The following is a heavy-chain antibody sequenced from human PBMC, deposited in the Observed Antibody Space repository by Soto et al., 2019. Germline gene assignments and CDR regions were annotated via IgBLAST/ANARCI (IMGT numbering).Heavy chain of an antibody. D-gene: IGHD6-19*01. CDR2: ISSSSSYI. Sequence: EVQLVESGGGLVKPGGSLRLSCAASGFTFSSYSMNWVRQAPGKGLEWVSSISSSSSYIYYADSVKGRFTISRDNDKNSMYLQMNSLRAEDTAVYYCARDKPWLVRGYYYGMDVWGQGTTVTVSS. CDR3: ARDKPWLVRGYYYGMDV. J-gene: IGHJ6*02. CDR1: GFTFSSYS. V-gene: IGHV3-21*01.